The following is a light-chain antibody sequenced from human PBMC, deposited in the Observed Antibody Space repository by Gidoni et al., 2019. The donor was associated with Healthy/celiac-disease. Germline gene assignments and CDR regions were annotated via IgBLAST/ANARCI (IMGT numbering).Light chain of an antibody. CDR1: PSVSSSY. Sequence: VLTQSPGTLSLTPVERATLSCRASPSVSSSYLAWYQQKPGQAPRLLIYGASSRATGIPDRFSGSGSGTDFTLTISRLEPEDFAVYYCQQYGSSEVTFGGGTKVEIK. CDR2: GAS. V-gene: IGKV3-20*01. J-gene: IGKJ4*01. CDR3: QQYGSSEVT.